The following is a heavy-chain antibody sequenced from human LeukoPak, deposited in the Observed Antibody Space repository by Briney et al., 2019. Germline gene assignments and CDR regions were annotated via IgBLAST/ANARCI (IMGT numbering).Heavy chain of an antibody. Sequence: PGGSLRLSCAASGFTFSSYSMNWARQAPGKGLEWIPSISSTLSYIYYADSLKGRFTISRDNAKNSLYLQMNSLRAEDTAVYYCARVSDTSGYSYGSIDYWGQGTLVTVSS. J-gene: IGHJ4*02. V-gene: IGHV3-21*01. CDR1: GFTFSSYS. CDR2: ISSTLSYI. D-gene: IGHD5-18*01. CDR3: ARVSDTSGYSYGSIDY.